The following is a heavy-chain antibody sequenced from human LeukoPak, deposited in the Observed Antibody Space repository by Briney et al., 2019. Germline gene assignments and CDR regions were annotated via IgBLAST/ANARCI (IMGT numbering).Heavy chain of an antibody. D-gene: IGHD7-27*01. CDR2: ISSSGSTT. CDR3: AKSTGVVPPYFDRWFDH. CDR1: GFTFSSSA. J-gene: IGHJ5*02. V-gene: IGHV3-23*01. Sequence: GGSLRLSCAASGFTFSSSAMTWVRQSPGKGLEWVSTISSSGSTTYYADSVTGRFTPSRDNSKNTLYLQMNSLRVEDTAVYYCAKSTGVVPPYFDRWFDHWGQGTLVTASS.